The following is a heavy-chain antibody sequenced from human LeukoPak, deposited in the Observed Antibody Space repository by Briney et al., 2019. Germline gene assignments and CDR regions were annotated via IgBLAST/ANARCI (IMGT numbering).Heavy chain of an antibody. CDR3: ARVLMVRGVSGWFDP. J-gene: IGHJ5*02. Sequence: GGSLRLSCAASGFTFSDYYMSWIRQAPGKGLEWVANIKQDGSEKYYVDSVKGRFTISRDNAKNSLYLQMNSLRAEDTAVYYCARVLMVRGVSGWFDPWGQGTLVTVSS. D-gene: IGHD3-10*01. CDR1: GFTFSDYY. V-gene: IGHV3-7*01. CDR2: IKQDGSEK.